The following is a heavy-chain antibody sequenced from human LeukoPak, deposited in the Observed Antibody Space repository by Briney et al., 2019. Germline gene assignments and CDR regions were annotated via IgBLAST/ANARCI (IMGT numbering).Heavy chain of an antibody. CDR2: IKQDGSEK. CDR3: ARDWGSYCSSTSCYTRLTYYFDY. CDR1: GFTFSSYW. J-gene: IGHJ4*02. Sequence: GGSLRLSCAASGFTFSSYWMSWVRRAPGKGLEWVANIKQDGSEKYYVDSVKGRFTISRDNAKNSLYLQMNSLRAEDTAVYYCARDWGSYCSSTSCYTRLTYYFDYWGQGTLVTVSS. D-gene: IGHD2-2*02. V-gene: IGHV3-7*01.